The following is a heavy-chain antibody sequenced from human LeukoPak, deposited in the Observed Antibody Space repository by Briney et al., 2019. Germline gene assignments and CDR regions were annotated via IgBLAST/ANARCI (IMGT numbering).Heavy chain of an antibody. V-gene: IGHV3-43*02. CDR3: APTPGRIGR. J-gene: IGHJ4*02. CDR2: ISGDGGSI. D-gene: IGHD3-10*01. Sequence: GGSLRLSCAASGFTFDDYAMHWVRQAPGKGLEWVSLISGDGGSIYYADSVKGRFTISRDNSKNSLYLQMNSLRTEDTALYYCAPTPGRIGRWGQGTLSPSPQ. CDR1: GFTFDDYA.